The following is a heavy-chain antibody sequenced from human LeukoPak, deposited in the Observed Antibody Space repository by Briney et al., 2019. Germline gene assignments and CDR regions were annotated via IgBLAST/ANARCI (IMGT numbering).Heavy chain of an antibody. CDR3: ARGFGDHYYGSGNDAFDI. CDR1: GFTFSSYW. CDR2: IKQDGSEK. V-gene: IGHV3-7*01. Sequence: PGGSLRLSCAASGFTFSSYWMSWVRQAPGKGLEWVANIKQDGSEKYYVDSVKGRFTISRDNAKNSLYLQMNSLRAEDTAVYYCARGFGDHYYGSGNDAFDIWGQGTMVTVSS. D-gene: IGHD3-10*01. J-gene: IGHJ3*02.